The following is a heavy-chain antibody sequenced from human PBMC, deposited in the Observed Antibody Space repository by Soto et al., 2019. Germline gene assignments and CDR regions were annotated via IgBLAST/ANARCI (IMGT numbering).Heavy chain of an antibody. CDR2: IYPDDSDT. Sequence: LKISCQASGYSFSNFWIAWVRQMPGEGLEWLGIIYPDDSDTRYSPSFLGQVTISADKSIKTTYLQWSSLKASDTAIYFCASSVLVTSTMNYFDLWGQGTLVTVSS. D-gene: IGHD2-8*02. V-gene: IGHV5-51*01. CDR3: ASSVLVTSTMNYFDL. J-gene: IGHJ4*02. CDR1: GYSFSNFW.